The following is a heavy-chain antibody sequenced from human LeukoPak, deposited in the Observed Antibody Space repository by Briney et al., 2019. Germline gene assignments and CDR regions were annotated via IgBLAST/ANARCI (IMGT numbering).Heavy chain of an antibody. CDR2: ISTNGGST. J-gene: IGHJ3*01. Sequence: GGSLRLSCAASGFTFSNYAMRWVRQAPGKGLEWVSAISTNGGSTYYADSVKGRFTISRDNAKNSLYLQMNSMRAEDTAVYYCARDPRANVAFDVWGQGTMVTVSS. CDR1: GFTFSNYA. V-gene: IGHV3-23*01. CDR3: ARDPRANVAFDV. D-gene: IGHD2-8*01.